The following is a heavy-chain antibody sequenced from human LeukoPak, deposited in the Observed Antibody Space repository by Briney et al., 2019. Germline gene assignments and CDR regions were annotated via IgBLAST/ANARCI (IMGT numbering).Heavy chain of an antibody. CDR1: GFTFSSYG. Sequence: AGGSLRLSCAASGFTFSSYGMHWVRQAPGKGLEWVAFIRYDGNNKYYADSVKGRFTISRDNSKNTLYLQMNSLRADDTALYYCAKGPKPGAISMVRGVRSSYYYMDVWGKGTTVTISS. D-gene: IGHD3-10*01. CDR2: IRYDGNNK. J-gene: IGHJ6*03. CDR3: AKGPKPGAISMVRGVRSSYYYMDV. V-gene: IGHV3-30*02.